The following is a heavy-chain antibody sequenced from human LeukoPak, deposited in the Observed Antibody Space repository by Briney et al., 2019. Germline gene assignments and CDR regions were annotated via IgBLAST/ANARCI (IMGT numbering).Heavy chain of an antibody. CDR3: AKSGRRSGYYFDY. J-gene: IGHJ4*02. D-gene: IGHD3-3*01. V-gene: IGHV3-9*01. CDR2: ISWNSGSI. CDR1: GFTFSSYW. Sequence: EPGGSLRLSCAASGFTFSSYWMSWVRQAPGKGLEWVSGISWNSGSIGYADSVKGRFTISRDNAKNSLYLQMNSLRAEDTALYYCAKSGRRSGYYFDYWGQGTLVTVSS.